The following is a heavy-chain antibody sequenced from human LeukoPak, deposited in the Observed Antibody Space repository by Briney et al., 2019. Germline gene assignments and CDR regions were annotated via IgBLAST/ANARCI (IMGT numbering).Heavy chain of an antibody. CDR3: ARELTYYDFWSGQNNWLDP. CDR1: GYTFTSYY. Sequence: ASVKVSCKASGYTFTSYYMHWVRQAPGQGLEWMGIINPSGGSTSYAQKFQGRVTMTRDTSTSTVYMELSSLRSEDTAVYYCARELTYYDFWSGQNNWLDPWGQGTLVTVSS. CDR2: INPSGGST. D-gene: IGHD3-3*01. V-gene: IGHV1-46*01. J-gene: IGHJ5*02.